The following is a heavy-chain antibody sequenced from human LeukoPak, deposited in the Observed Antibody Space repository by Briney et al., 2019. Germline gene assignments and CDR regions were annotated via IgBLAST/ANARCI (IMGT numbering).Heavy chain of an antibody. CDR2: ISYDGSNK. D-gene: IGHD3-22*01. CDR3: ARKGDYDSSGYWTDY. J-gene: IGHJ4*02. Sequence: GGSLRLSCAASGFTFSSYAMHWVRQAPGKGLEWVAVISYDGSNKYYADSEKGRFTISRDNSKNTLYLQMNSLRAEDTAVYYCARKGDYDSSGYWTDYWGQGTLVTVSS. V-gene: IGHV3-30-3*01. CDR1: GFTFSSYA.